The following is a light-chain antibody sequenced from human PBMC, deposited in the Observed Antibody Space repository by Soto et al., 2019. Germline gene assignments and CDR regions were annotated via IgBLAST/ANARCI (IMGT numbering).Light chain of an antibody. CDR1: SSDVGGYNY. V-gene: IGLV2-14*01. CDR3: SSYKSRNTGV. Sequence: QSVLTQPASVSGSPGQSITISCTGTSSDVGGYNYVSWYQQHPGKTPKLMIYEVSNRPSGVSNRFSGSKSGNTASLTISGLQDEEEADYYCSSYKSRNTGVFGTGTKVTVL. CDR2: EVS. J-gene: IGLJ1*01.